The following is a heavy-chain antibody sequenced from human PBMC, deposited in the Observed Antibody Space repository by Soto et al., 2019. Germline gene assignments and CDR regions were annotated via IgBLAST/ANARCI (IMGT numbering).Heavy chain of an antibody. V-gene: IGHV4-31*03. D-gene: IGHD4-17*01. CDR1: GDSINNGDCY. J-gene: IGHJ3*02. CDR3: AREKGDDSGDYNAFDI. CDR2: IYYSGTK. Sequence: PSETLSLTCTVSGDSINNGDCYWSWLRQLPGKGLEWIGYIYYSGTKYYNPSLKSRVSMSVDTSKNQFSLNLTSVTAADTAVYYCAREKGDDSGDYNAFDIWGQGTVVTVSS.